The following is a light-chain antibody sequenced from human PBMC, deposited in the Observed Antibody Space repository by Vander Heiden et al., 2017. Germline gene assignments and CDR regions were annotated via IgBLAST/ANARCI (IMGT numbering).Light chain of an antibody. V-gene: IGKV4-1*01. CDR3: QQYYTTPWT. CDR2: WAS. CDR1: QSLLHSSNNNNY. Sequence: DIVMAQSPDSLAVSLCERATINCKSSQSLLHSSNNNNYLAWFQHKAGQPPKLLIYWASTRESGVPERFSGSGSGTDFTLTISSLQAEDVALYYCQQYYTTPWTFGQGTKVEIK. J-gene: IGKJ1*01.